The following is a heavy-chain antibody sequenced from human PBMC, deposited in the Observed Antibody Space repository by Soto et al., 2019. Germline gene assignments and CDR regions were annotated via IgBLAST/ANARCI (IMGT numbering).Heavy chain of an antibody. CDR1: GFTFSSYG. J-gene: IGHJ4*02. D-gene: IGHD3-9*01. V-gene: IGHV3-30*18. CDR3: AKDGRGHYDILTGYYFDY. CDR2: ISYDGSNK. Sequence: HPGGSLRLSCAASGFTFSSYGMHWVRQAPGKGLEWVAVISYDGSNKYYADSVKGRFTISRDNSKNTLYLQMNSLRAEDTAVYYCAKDGRGHYDILTGYYFDYWGQGTLVTVSS.